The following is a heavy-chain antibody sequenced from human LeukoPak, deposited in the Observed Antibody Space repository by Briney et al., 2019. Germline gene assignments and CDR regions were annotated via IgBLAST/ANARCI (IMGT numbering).Heavy chain of an antibody. CDR2: IYRSGTI. D-gene: IGHD6-13*01. Sequence: TSSETLSLTCRVSGASIYTYFWSWIRQPPGKGLEWIGIIYRSGTINYNPSLKSRVTISIDTSKNQFSLRWSSVTDADTALYYCATHSSSWRTDAFDIWGQGTMVTVSS. CDR1: GASIYTYF. V-gene: IGHV4-4*09. CDR3: ATHSSSWRTDAFDI. J-gene: IGHJ3*02.